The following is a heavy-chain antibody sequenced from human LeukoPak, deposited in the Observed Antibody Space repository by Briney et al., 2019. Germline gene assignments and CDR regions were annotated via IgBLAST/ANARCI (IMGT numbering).Heavy chain of an antibody. CDR3: VRHRQWLLFPDY. Sequence: SETLSLTCTVSGDSISINYNWGWIRQPPGKGLEWIGSIFYTGATYYSPSLKSRVTISVDTSKNQFSLKLSSMTAADTAVYYCVRHRQWLLFPDYWGQGTLVTVSS. J-gene: IGHJ4*02. CDR2: IFYTGAT. D-gene: IGHD6-19*01. CDR1: GDSISINYN. V-gene: IGHV4-39*01.